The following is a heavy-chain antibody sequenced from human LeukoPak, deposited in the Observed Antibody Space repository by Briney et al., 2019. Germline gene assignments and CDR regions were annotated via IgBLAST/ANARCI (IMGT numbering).Heavy chain of an antibody. J-gene: IGHJ4*02. CDR3: ARGGGYCTGPSCYTFDY. V-gene: IGHV3-30-3*01. CDR2: VSHDGSNK. CDR1: GFTFDNYA. D-gene: IGHD2-2*02. Sequence: GGSLRLSRVASGFTFDNYAMHWVRQAPGKGLEWVALVSHDGSNKYYADSVKGRFTISRDNSKNTLYLQMNSLRAEDTTVFYCARGGGYCTGPSCYTFDYWGQGTLVTVSS.